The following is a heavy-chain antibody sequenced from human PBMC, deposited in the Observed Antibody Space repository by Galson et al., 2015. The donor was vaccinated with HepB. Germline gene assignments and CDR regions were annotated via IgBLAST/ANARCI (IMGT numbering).Heavy chain of an antibody. CDR1: GDSVSSNRAA. J-gene: IGHJ2*01. Sequence: CAISGDSVSSNRAAWNWIRQSPSRGLEWLGRTYYRSKWYNDYAVSVISRITINPDTSKNQFSLQLNSVTPEDTAVYYCARGLLGIDSHWYFDLWGRGTLVTVSS. D-gene: IGHD2-21*01. CDR2: TYYRSKWYN. CDR3: ARGLLGIDSHWYFDL. V-gene: IGHV6-1*01.